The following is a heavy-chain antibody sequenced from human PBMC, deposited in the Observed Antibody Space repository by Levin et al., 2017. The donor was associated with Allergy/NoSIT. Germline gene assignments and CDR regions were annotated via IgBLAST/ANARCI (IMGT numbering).Heavy chain of an antibody. V-gene: IGHV3-48*02. D-gene: IGHD4-17*01. CDR1: GFTFSSYS. CDR3: ARDDYGDYLFDS. J-gene: IGHJ4*02. CDR2: ISSSGDTK. Sequence: GESLKISCAASGFTFSSYSMNWVRQAPGKGLEWVSYISSSGDTKYYADSVKGRFTISRDNAKNSLYLQMNNLRDEDTAVYYCARDDYGDYLFDSWGQGTLVTVSS.